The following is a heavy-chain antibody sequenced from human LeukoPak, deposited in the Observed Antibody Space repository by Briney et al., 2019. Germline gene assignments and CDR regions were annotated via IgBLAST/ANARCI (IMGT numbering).Heavy chain of an antibody. CDR3: ARDSAAGGVWFWSN. J-gene: IGHJ4*02. CDR2: ISSGSSTI. D-gene: IGHD3-10*01. V-gene: IGHV3-48*02. CDR1: GFTFTSYS. Sequence: GGSLRLSCVASGFTFTSYSMNWVRQAPRKGLGWDSYISSGSSTIYYADSVKGRFTISRDNAKNSLYLQMNSLRDEDTAVYYCARDSAAGGVWFWSNWGQGTLVTVSS.